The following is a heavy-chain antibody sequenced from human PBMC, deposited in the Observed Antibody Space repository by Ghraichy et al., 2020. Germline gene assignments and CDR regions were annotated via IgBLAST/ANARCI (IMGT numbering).Heavy chain of an antibody. Sequence: GGSLRLSCAASGFTFSSYAMSWVRQAPGKGLEWVSAISGSGGSTYYADSMKGRFTISRDNSKNTLYLQMNSLRAEDTAVYYCAKTYYYDSSGYHYYYYGMDVWGQGTTVTVSS. J-gene: IGHJ6*02. CDR1: GFTFSSYA. D-gene: IGHD3-22*01. V-gene: IGHV3-23*01. CDR2: ISGSGGST. CDR3: AKTYYYDSSGYHYYYYGMDV.